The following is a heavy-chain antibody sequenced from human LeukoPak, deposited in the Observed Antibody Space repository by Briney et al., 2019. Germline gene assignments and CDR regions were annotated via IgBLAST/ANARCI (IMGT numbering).Heavy chain of an antibody. D-gene: IGHD2-15*01. CDR3: ARSLRGDCSGGSCYVLSDYYYMDV. V-gene: IGHV1-2*02. CDR1: GYTFTGYY. Sequence: ASVKVSCKASGYTFTGYYMHWVRQAPGQGLEWMGWINPNSGGTDYAQKFQGRVTMTRDTSISTAYMELSRLRSDDTAVYYCARSLRGDCSGGSCYVLSDYYYMDVWGKGTTVTVSS. CDR2: INPNSGGT. J-gene: IGHJ6*03.